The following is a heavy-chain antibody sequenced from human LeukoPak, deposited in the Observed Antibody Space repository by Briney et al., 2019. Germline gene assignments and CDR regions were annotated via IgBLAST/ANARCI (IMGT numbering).Heavy chain of an antibody. CDR3: AFLFSTPWFPFDP. Sequence: GASVKVSCKASGYTFTDYYIHWVRQAPGQGLEWMGWVNPNSGDTNHAHKFQGRVTMTSDTSISTAYMDLNRVRSDDTAVYYCAFLFSTPWFPFDPWGREPRVPVSS. V-gene: IGHV1-2*02. CDR2: VNPNSGDT. J-gene: IGHJ5*02. CDR1: GYTFTDYY. D-gene: IGHD3-10*01.